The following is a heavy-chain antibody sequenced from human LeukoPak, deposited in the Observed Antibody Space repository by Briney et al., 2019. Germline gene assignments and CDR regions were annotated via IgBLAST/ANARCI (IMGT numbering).Heavy chain of an antibody. J-gene: IGHJ4*02. Sequence: GGSLRLSCAASGFTFSSYAMHWVRQAPGKGLEWVAVISYDGSNKYYADSVKGRFTISRDNSKNTLYLQMNSLRAEDTAVYYCARDALDGVLGYYDSSGYHVDWGQGTLVTVSS. V-gene: IGHV3-30*04. CDR3: ARDALDGVLGYYDSSGYHVD. CDR1: GFTFSSYA. D-gene: IGHD3-22*01. CDR2: ISYDGSNK.